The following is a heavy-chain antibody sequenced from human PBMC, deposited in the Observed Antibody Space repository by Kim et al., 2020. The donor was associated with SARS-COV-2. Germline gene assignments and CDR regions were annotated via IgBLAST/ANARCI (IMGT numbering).Heavy chain of an antibody. CDR2: NHSGSP. J-gene: IGHJ4*02. Sequence: NHSGSPNYTPSLKSRVTISVDTSKNQFSLKLSSVTAADTAVYYCASPRESWGQGTLVTVSS. D-gene: IGHD3-10*01. CDR3: ASPRES. V-gene: IGHV4-34*01.